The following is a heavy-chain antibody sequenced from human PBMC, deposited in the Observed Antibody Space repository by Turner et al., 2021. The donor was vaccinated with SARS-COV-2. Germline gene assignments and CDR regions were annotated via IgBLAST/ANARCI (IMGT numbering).Heavy chain of an antibody. CDR2: IYSGGST. CDR1: GFTVSSNY. V-gene: IGHV3-53*01. D-gene: IGHD1-1*01. Sequence: EVQLVESGGGLIQPGGSLRLSCAASGFTVSSNYMNWVRQAPGKGLEWVSVIYSGGSTFYADSVKGRFTISRDNSKNTLYLQMNSLRAEDTAVYYCARDGAWKPEGMDVWGQGTTVTVSS. J-gene: IGHJ6*02. CDR3: ARDGAWKPEGMDV.